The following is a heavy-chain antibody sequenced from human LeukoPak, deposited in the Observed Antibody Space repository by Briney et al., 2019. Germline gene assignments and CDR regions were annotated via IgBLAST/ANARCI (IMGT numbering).Heavy chain of an antibody. CDR2: IYHSGST. Sequence: PSETLSLTCAVSGGSINSGGFSWNWIRQPPGKGLEWIGYIYHSGSTYYPPSLKSRVTISQDRSKNQFSLKLNSVTAADTAIYYCASEGVNDGFDIWGQGTMVTVSS. CDR1: GGSINSGGFS. V-gene: IGHV4-30-2*01. CDR3: ASEGVNDGFDI. J-gene: IGHJ3*02.